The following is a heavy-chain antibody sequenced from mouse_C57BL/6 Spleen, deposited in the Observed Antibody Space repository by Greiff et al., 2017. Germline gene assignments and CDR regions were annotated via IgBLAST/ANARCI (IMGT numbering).Heavy chain of an antibody. J-gene: IGHJ1*03. D-gene: IGHD1-1*01. CDR3: ARNFTTVVATDWYFDV. V-gene: IGHV1-81*01. CDR1: GYTFTSYG. Sequence: QVQLQQSGAELARPGASVKLSCKASGYTFTSYGISWVKQRPGQGLEWIGEIYPRSGNTYYNEKFKGKATLTADKSSSTAYMELRSLTSEDSAVYFCARNFTTVVATDWYFDVWGTGTTVTVSS. CDR2: IYPRSGNT.